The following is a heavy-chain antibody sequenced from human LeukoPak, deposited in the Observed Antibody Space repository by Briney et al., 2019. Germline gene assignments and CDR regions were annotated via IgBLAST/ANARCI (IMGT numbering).Heavy chain of an antibody. CDR3: AKDDTVVVPAARRYYYYGMDV. Sequence: GGSLRLSCAASGFTFSSYGMHWVRQAPGKGLEWVAVISYDGSNKYYAGSVKGRFTISRDNSKNTLYLQMNSLRAEDTAVYYCAKDDTVVVPAARRYYYYGMDVWGKGTTVTVSS. J-gene: IGHJ6*04. V-gene: IGHV3-30*18. CDR1: GFTFSSYG. D-gene: IGHD2-2*01. CDR2: ISYDGSNK.